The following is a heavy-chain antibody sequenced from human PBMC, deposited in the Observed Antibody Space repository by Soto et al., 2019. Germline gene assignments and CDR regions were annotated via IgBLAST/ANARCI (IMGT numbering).Heavy chain of an antibody. Sequence: EVQPVESGGGSVQPGGTLRLSCAASGFTFSTFSMNWVRQAPGRGLEWMSYISGGGRPISYADSVKGRFTISRDNAKNSLYLQMDSLTDEDTAVYYCARDLGWAFDSWGQGTLDTVSS. D-gene: IGHD6-19*01. CDR1: GFTFSTFS. V-gene: IGHV3-48*02. CDR2: ISGGGRPI. CDR3: ARDLGWAFDS. J-gene: IGHJ4*02.